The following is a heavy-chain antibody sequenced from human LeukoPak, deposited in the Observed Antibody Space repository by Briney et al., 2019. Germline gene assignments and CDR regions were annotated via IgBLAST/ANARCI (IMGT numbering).Heavy chain of an antibody. V-gene: IGHV3-7*03. D-gene: IGHD2-15*01. J-gene: IGHJ3*02. CDR3: TTGGNVLVSDTRAFDI. Sequence: GGSLRLSCAASGFTFSSYWMRWVRQAPGKGLEWVASINHNGNVNYYVDSVKGRFTISRDNAKNSLYLQMSNLRAEDTAVYYCTTGGNVLVSDTRAFDIWGQGTLVTVSS. CDR1: GFTFSSYW. CDR2: INHNGNVN.